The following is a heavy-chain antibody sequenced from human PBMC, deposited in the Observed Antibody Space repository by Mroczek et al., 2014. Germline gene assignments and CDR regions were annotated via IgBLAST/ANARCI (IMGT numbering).Heavy chain of an antibody. V-gene: IGHV4-34*01. Sequence: QVQLQQWGAGLLKPSETLSLTCAVYGGSFSGYYWSWIRQPPGKGLEWIGEINHSGSTNHNPSLKSRVTISVDTSKNQFSLKLSSVTAADTAVYYCARTKGLNARHQLWLVAKYNYFDYWGQGTLVTVSS. CDR1: GGSFSGYY. CDR2: INHSGST. CDR3: ARTKGLNARHQLWLVAKYNYFDY. J-gene: IGHJ4*02. D-gene: IGHD5-18*01.